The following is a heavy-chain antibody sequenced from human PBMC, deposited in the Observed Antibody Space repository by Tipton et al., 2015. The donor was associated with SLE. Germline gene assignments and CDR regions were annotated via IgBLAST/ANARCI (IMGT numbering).Heavy chain of an antibody. CDR2: IYSGGST. J-gene: IGHJ1*01. V-gene: IGHV3-53*05. CDR1: GLTVSSNY. Sequence: SLRLSCAASGLTVSSNYMSWVRQAPGKGLEWVSIIYSGGSTSYADSVKGRFTISRDNSKNTLNLQMNSLRSEDTAVYFCARGGYGEFEEYQRWGQGTLVTVSS. CDR3: ARGGYGEFEEYQR. D-gene: IGHD4-17*01.